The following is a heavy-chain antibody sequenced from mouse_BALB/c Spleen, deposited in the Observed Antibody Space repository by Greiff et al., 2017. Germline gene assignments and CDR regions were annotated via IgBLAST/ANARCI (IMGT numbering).Heavy chain of an antibody. D-gene: IGHD2-14*01. CDR3: ARHYRFPYYYAMDY. J-gene: IGHJ4*01. CDR2: IDPENGNT. Sequence: EVKLQESGAELVRPGALVKLSCKASGFNIRDYYMHWVKQRPEQGLEWIGWIDPENGNTIYDPKFQGKASITADTYSNTAYLQLSSLTSEDTAVYYCARHYRFPYYYAMDYWGQGTSVTVSS. V-gene: IGHV14-1*02. CDR1: GFNIRDYY.